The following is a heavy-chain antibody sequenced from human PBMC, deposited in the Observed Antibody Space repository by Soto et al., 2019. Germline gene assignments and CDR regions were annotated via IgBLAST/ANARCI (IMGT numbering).Heavy chain of an antibody. Sequence: SETLSLTCAVYGGSFSGYYWSWIRQPPGKGLEWIGEINHSGSTNYNPSLKSRVTISVDTSKNQFSLKLSSVTAADTAVYYCARVVVVAATRYYYYSMDVWGKGTTVTVSS. V-gene: IGHV4-34*01. CDR2: INHSGST. J-gene: IGHJ6*03. CDR1: GGSFSGYY. CDR3: ARVVVVAATRYYYYSMDV. D-gene: IGHD2-15*01.